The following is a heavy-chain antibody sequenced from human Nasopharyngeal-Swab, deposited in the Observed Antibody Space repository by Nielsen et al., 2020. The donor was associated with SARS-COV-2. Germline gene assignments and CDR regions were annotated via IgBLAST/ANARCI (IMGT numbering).Heavy chain of an antibody. CDR1: GYTFTTYV. J-gene: IGHJ3*02. V-gene: IGHV1-3*01. Sequence: ASVKVSCKASGYTFTTYVLHWVRQAPGQRLEWMGWINAGNGNTKYSQKFQGRVTITRDTSASTAYMELSSLRSEDTAVYYCARDAPVWFGESSDAFDIWGQGTMVTVSS. D-gene: IGHD3-10*01. CDR3: ARDAPVWFGESSDAFDI. CDR2: INAGNGNT.